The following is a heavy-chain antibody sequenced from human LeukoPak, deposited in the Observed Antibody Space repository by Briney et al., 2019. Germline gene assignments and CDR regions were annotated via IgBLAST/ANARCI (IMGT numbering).Heavy chain of an antibody. CDR3: SRTPSRAMGDY. CDR1: GFTFSRHW. Sequence: PGGSLRLSCVASGFTFSRHWMSWVRQAPGKGLEWVANIKQDGSESHYVDSVKGRFTISRDNAKNSLYLQMNSLRAEDTAVYYCSRTPSRAMGDYWGQGTLVTVSS. CDR2: IKQDGSES. V-gene: IGHV3-7*01. J-gene: IGHJ4*02. D-gene: IGHD5-18*01.